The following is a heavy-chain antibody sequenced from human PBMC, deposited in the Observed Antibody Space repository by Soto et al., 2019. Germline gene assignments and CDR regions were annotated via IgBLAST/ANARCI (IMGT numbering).Heavy chain of an antibody. J-gene: IGHJ4*02. V-gene: IGHV1-3*05. CDR1: GYTFTSYA. CDR2: INAGNGNT. D-gene: IGHD2-21*02. CDR3: ARSIVVVTALDY. Sequence: QVQLVQSGAEEKKPGASVKVPCKASGYTFTSYAMHWVRQSPVQRLEWMGWINAGNGNTKYSQKFLVRVTITSDTTASTAYMELSSLRSEDTAVYYCARSIVVVTALDYWGQGTLVTVSS.